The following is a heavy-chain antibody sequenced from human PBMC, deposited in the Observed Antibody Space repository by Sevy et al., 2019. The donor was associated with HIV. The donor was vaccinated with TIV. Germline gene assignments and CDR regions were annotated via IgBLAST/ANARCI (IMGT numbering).Heavy chain of an antibody. CDR1: GFTFSSYD. Sequence: GGSLRLSCAASGFTFSSYDMNWVRQASGKGLEWVSSSSSRRNYIYYADSVKGRFTISRDNAKKSLYLQMNSLRAEDTAVYYCARGAETAILDYWGQGTLVTVSS. J-gene: IGHJ4*02. CDR3: ARGAETAILDY. V-gene: IGHV3-21*01. CDR2: SSSRRNYI. D-gene: IGHD5-18*01.